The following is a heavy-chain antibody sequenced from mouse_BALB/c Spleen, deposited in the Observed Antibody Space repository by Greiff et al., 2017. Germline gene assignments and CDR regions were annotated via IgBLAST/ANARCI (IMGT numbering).Heavy chain of an antibody. J-gene: IGHJ4*01. D-gene: IGHD1-1*01. CDR3: ARQTTVVAPMDY. CDR2: ISSGGGST. CDR1: GFAFSSYD. Sequence: EVKLVESGGGLVKPGGSLKLSCAASGFAFSSYDMSWVRQTPEKRLEWVAYISSGGGSTYYPDTVKGRFTISRDNAKNTLYLQMSSLKSEDTAMYYCARQTTVVAPMDYWGQGTSVTVAS. V-gene: IGHV5-12-1*01.